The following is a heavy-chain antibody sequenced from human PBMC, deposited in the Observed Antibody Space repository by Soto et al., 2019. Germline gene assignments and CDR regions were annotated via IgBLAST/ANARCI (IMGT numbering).Heavy chain of an antibody. CDR2: ISRTSNYI. Sequence: EVQVVESGGGLVKPGGSLTLSCAASGFTFSSYSMNWDRQAPGKGLEWVSSISRTSNYIYYTDSVKGRFTISRDNAKNSIYLQMNSLRAEDTATYYCARGVYGLVSPVIGGYWGQGTLVTVSS. CDR3: ARGVYGLVSPVIGGY. D-gene: IGHD3-16*01. J-gene: IGHJ4*02. CDR1: GFTFSSYS. V-gene: IGHV3-21*01.